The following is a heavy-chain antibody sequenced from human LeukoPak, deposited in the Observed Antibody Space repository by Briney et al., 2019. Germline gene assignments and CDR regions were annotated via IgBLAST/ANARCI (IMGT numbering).Heavy chain of an antibody. CDR1: GFTFSDYY. CDR2: ISSSGSTI. CDR3: ATVAGYYSSSWYPLYYFDY. Sequence: PGGSLRLSCAASGFTFSDYYMSWIRQAPGKGLEWVSYISSSGSTIYYADSVKGRFTISRDNAKNSLYLQMDSLRAEDAAVYYCATVAGYYSSSWYPLYYFDYWGQGTLVTVSS. V-gene: IGHV3-11*01. J-gene: IGHJ4*02. D-gene: IGHD6-13*01.